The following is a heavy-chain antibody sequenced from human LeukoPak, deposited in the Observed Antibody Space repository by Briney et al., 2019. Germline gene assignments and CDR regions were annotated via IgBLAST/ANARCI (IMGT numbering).Heavy chain of an antibody. V-gene: IGHV1-18*01. D-gene: IGHD3-9*01. Sequence: GASVMVSCKASGYTSTSYGISWVRQAPGQGLEWMGWISAYNGNTNYAQKLQGRVTMTTDTSTSTAYMELRSLRSDDTAVYYCARDPILRYFDWLFTHSYYYGMDVWGQGTTVTVSS. CDR2: ISAYNGNT. J-gene: IGHJ6*02. CDR1: GYTSTSYG. CDR3: ARDPILRYFDWLFTHSYYYGMDV.